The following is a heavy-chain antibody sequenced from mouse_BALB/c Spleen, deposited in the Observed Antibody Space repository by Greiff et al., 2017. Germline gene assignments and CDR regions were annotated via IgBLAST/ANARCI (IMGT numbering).Heavy chain of an antibody. D-gene: IGHD2-4*01. CDR2: ISSGGGST. CDR3: ARHNYDYDPYFDY. CDR1: GFAFSSYD. Sequence: EVKLVESGGGLVKPGGSLKLSCAASGFAFSSYDMSWVRQTPEKRLEWVAYISSGGGSTYYPDTVKGRFTISRDNAKNTLYLQMSSLKSEDTAMYYCARHNYDYDPYFDYWGQGTTLTVSS. J-gene: IGHJ2*01. V-gene: IGHV5-12-1*01.